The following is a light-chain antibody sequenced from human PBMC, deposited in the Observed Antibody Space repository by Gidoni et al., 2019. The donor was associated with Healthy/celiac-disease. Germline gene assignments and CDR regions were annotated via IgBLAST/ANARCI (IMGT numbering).Light chain of an antibody. J-gene: IGKJ5*01. CDR3: QQRSNWPRSIT. Sequence: EIVLTQSPATLSLSPGESATLSCRASQSVSSYLAWYQQKPGQAPRLLIYDASNRATGIPARFSGSGSGTDFTLTISSLEPEDFAVYYCQQRSNWPRSITFXQXTRLEIK. CDR1: QSVSSY. CDR2: DAS. V-gene: IGKV3-11*01.